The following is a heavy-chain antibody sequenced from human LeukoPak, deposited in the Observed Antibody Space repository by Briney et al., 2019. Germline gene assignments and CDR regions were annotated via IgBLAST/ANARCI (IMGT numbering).Heavy chain of an antibody. CDR2: INPSGGST. CDR1: GYTFTSYY. D-gene: IGHD6-19*01. V-gene: IGHV1-46*01. J-gene: IGHJ4*02. CDR3: ARANPLISGYSSGWYTYDY. Sequence: ASVKVSCKASGYTFTSYYMHWVRQAPGQGLEWMGIINPSGGSTSYAQKFQGRVTMTRDTSTSTVYIELSSLRSEDTAVYYCARANPLISGYSSGWYTYDYWGQGTLVTVSS.